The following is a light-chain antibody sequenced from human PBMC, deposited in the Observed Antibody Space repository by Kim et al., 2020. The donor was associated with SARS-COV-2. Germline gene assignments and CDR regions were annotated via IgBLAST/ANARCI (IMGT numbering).Light chain of an antibody. V-gene: IGKV1-27*01. CDR1: QGITNS. CDR2: AAS. J-gene: IGKJ1*01. CDR3: QKYNSAPWT. Sequence: DIQMTQSPSSLSVSVGDRVTITCRASQGITNSLAWYQQKPGKVPQRLIYAASALQSGVPSRFSGSGSGTDFTLTISSLQPEDVATYYCQKYNSAPWTFGQGTKVDIK.